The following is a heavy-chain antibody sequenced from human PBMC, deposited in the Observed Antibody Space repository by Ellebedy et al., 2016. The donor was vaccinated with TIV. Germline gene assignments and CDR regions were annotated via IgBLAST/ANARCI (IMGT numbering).Heavy chain of an antibody. CDR3: ARLGVIAAAGASDH. V-gene: IGHV3-11*01. D-gene: IGHD6-13*01. Sequence: GESLKISCAASGFTFSGYYMSWFRQAPGKGPEWVSYISYSGDLMYYADSVKGRFTTSRDNAENSLYLQMNSLRAEDTAVYYCARLGVIAAAGASDHWGKGTLVIVSS. CDR2: ISYSGDLM. CDR1: GFTFSGYY. J-gene: IGHJ4*02.